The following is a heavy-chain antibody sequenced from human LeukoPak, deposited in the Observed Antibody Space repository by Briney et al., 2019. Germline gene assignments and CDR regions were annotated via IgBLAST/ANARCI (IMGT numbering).Heavy chain of an antibody. CDR1: GFTFSSYS. CDR2: ISSSSSTI. V-gene: IGHV3-48*01. D-gene: IGHD5-12*01. CDR3: ANLSGYDFAFDI. Sequence: PGGSLRLSCAASGFTFSSYSMNWVRQAPGKGLEWVSYISSSSSTIYYADSVKGRVTISRDNAKNSLYLQMNSLRAEDTAVYYCANLSGYDFAFDIWGQGTMVTVSS. J-gene: IGHJ3*02.